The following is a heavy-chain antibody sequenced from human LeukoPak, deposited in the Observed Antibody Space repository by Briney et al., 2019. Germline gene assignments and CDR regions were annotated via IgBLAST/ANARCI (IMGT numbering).Heavy chain of an antibody. D-gene: IGHD2-15*01. J-gene: IGHJ5*02. CDR1: GYSISSGYY. CDR3: AGYCSGGSCHLYNWFDP. Sequence: SETLSLTCTVSGYSISSGYYWGWIRQPPGKGLEWIGNIYHSGSTYYNPSLKSRVTISVDTSNNQFSLKLNSVTAADTAVYYCAGYCSGGSCHLYNWFDPWGQGTLVTVSS. V-gene: IGHV4-38-2*02. CDR2: IYHSGST.